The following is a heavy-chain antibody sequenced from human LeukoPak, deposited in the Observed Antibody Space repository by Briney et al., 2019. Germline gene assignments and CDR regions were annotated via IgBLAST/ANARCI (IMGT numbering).Heavy chain of an antibody. J-gene: IGHJ6*02. CDR2: INDRSSAM. Sequence: RTGGSLRLSCEASGFTFSTYSMNWVRQAPGKGLEWVSYINDRSSAMFYADSVKGRFTISRDNAKSSLYLQMNSLRAEDTAVYYCARDGHGSGILPDVWGQGTTVTVSS. CDR3: ARDGHGSGILPDV. D-gene: IGHD3-10*01. V-gene: IGHV3-48*04. CDR1: GFTFSTYS.